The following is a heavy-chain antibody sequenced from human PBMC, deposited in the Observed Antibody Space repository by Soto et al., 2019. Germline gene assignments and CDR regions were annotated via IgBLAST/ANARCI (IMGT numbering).Heavy chain of an antibody. CDR2: INPNSGGT. V-gene: IGHV1-2*02. CDR1: GYTFTGYY. J-gene: IGHJ4*02. Sequence: ASVNVSCKASGYTFTGYYMHWVRQAPGQGLEWMGWINPNSGGTNYAQKFQGRVTMTRDTSISTAYMELSRLRSDDTAVYYCARDRNYYDSSGYYYYWGQGTLVTVSS. CDR3: ARDRNYYDSSGYYYY. D-gene: IGHD3-22*01.